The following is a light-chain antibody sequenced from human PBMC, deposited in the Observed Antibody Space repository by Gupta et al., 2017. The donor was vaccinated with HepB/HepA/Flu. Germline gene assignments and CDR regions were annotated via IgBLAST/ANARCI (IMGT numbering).Light chain of an antibody. Sequence: IQMTHSPSSLSASVGDRVTITCRASQSISSYLNWYQQKPGKAPNLLLYAASSLQSGVPSRFSSSGSGADFSLTISSLQHEDFATYYCQQSYSTPQTFGQGTKVEIK. V-gene: IGKV1-39*01. CDR1: QSISSY. J-gene: IGKJ1*01. CDR2: AAS. CDR3: QQSYSTPQT.